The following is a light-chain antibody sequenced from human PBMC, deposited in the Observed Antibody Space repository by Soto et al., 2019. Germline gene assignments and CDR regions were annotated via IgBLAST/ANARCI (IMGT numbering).Light chain of an antibody. Sequence: EIVLSQSPGTLSLSPGERATLSCRASQSVSSSYLAWYQQKPGQAPRLLIYATSSRATGIPDRFSGSGSGTDFTLTISRLEPEDLAVYYCQQFGRTFGQGTKLEI. CDR2: ATS. CDR1: QSVSSSY. CDR3: QQFGRT. V-gene: IGKV3-20*01. J-gene: IGKJ2*01.